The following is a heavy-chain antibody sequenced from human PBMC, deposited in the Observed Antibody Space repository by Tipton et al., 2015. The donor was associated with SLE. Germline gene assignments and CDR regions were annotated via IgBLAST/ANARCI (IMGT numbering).Heavy chain of an antibody. CDR2: IYYSGST. Sequence: TLSLTCTVSGGSVSSGSYYWSWIRQPPGKGLEWIGYIYYSGSTNYNPSLKSRVTISVDTSKNQFSLKLSSVTAADTAVYYCARDKYYDSSGGFDYWGQGTLVTVSS. CDR1: GGSVSSGSYY. CDR3: ARDKYYDSSGGFDY. D-gene: IGHD3-22*01. J-gene: IGHJ4*02. V-gene: IGHV4-61*01.